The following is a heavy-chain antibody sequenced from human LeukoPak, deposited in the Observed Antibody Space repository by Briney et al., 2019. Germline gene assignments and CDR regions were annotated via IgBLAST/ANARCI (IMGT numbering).Heavy chain of an antibody. J-gene: IGHJ4*02. CDR1: GFTFSSDW. V-gene: IGHV3-7*01. D-gene: IGHD6-19*01. CDR3: ATHSDWRFDY. CDR2: IDQDGSER. Sequence: GGSLRLSCAASGFTFSSDWMSWVRQAPGKGLEWVANIDQDGSERNYVDSVKGRFTISRDNAKSSVFLQMNSLGAEDTAVYYCATHSDWRFDYWGQGTLVSVSS.